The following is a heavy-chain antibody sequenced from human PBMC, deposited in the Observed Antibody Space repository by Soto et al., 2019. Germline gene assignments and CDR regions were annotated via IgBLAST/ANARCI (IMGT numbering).Heavy chain of an antibody. Sequence: SETLSLTCTVSGGSISSSSYYWGGIRQPPGKGLEWIGSIYYSGSTYYNPSLRSRVTISVDTSKNQFSLKLSSVTAADTAVYYCARLTPDSFHYYFDYWGQGTLVTVSS. D-gene: IGHD3-9*01. CDR2: IYYSGST. CDR1: GGSISSSSYY. V-gene: IGHV4-39*01. J-gene: IGHJ4*02. CDR3: ARLTPDSFHYYFDY.